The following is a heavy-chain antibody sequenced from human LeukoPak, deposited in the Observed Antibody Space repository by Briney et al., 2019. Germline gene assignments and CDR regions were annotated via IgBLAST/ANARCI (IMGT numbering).Heavy chain of an antibody. V-gene: IGHV3-30*18. J-gene: IGHJ3*02. Sequence: GGSLRLSCAASGFTFSSYGMHWVRQAPGKGLEWMAVISYDGSNKYYADSVKGRFIISRDNSKNTLYLQMNSLRAEDTAVYYCAKKYSSSVLNAFDIWGQGTMVTVSS. CDR1: GFTFSSYG. CDR3: AKKYSSSVLNAFDI. D-gene: IGHD6-6*01. CDR2: ISYDGSNK.